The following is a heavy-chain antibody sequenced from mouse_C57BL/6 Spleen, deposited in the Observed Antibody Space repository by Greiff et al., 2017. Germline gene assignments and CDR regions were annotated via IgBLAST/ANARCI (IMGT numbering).Heavy chain of an antibody. J-gene: IGHJ4*01. Sequence: EVMLVESGGDLVKPGGSLKLSCAASGFTFSSYGMSWVRQTPDKRLEWVATISSGGSYTYYPDSVKGRFTISRDNAKNTLYLQMSSLKSEDTAMYYCARAPYYSNYGYYAMDYWGQGTSVTVSS. CDR3: ARAPYYSNYGYYAMDY. CDR1: GFTFSSYG. V-gene: IGHV5-6*01. D-gene: IGHD2-5*01. CDR2: ISSGGSYT.